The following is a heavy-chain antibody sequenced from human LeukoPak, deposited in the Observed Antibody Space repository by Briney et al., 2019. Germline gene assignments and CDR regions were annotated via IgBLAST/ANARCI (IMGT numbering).Heavy chain of an antibody. CDR1: GFTFSSFG. Sequence: PGGSLRLSCAASGFTFSSFGMHWVRQAPGKGLEWVAVIWYDGSNKYYADSVKGRFTISGDNSENTLYLQMNSLRAEDMAVYYCARDETTGVLHFDYWGQGTLVTVSS. J-gene: IGHJ4*02. D-gene: IGHD4-11*01. CDR3: ARDETTGVLHFDY. CDR2: IWYDGSNK. V-gene: IGHV3-33*01.